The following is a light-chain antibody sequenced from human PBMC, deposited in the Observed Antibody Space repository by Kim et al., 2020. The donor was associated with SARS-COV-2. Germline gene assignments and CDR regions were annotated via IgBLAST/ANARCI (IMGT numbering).Light chain of an antibody. CDR2: GAS. Sequence: LSPGERATPSCRASQSVSSSYLTWYQHKPGHAPRLLIYGASSRATGIPDRFSGSGSGTDFTLTISRLEPEDFAGYYCQKYGSSSFTFGQGTKLEI. CDR1: QSVSSSY. CDR3: QKYGSSSFT. J-gene: IGKJ2*01. V-gene: IGKV3-20*01.